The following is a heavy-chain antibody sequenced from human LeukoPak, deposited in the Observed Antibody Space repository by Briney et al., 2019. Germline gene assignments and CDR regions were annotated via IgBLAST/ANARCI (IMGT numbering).Heavy chain of an antibody. Sequence: GGSLRLSCAVSGFTFSNYWMSWVRQAPGKGLECVSYISSSGSTIYYADSVKGRFTISRDNAKNSLYLQMNSLRAEDTAVYYCARTTYGDPAEYFQHWGQGTLATVSS. J-gene: IGHJ1*01. CDR2: ISSSGSTI. CDR1: GFTFSNYW. V-gene: IGHV3-48*04. D-gene: IGHD4-17*01. CDR3: ARTTYGDPAEYFQH.